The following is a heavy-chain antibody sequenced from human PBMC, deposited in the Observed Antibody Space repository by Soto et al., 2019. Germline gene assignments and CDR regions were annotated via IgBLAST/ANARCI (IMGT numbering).Heavy chain of an antibody. CDR1: GFTFSSYA. V-gene: IGHV3-30-3*01. D-gene: IGHD2-21*02. Sequence: QVQLVESGGGVVQPGRSLRLSCAASGFTFSSYAMHWVRQAPGKGLEWVAVISYDGSNKYYADSVKGRFTISRDNSKNTLYLQMNRLRAEDTAVYYCARDSVVTAYDYWGQGTLVTVSS. CDR3: ARDSVVTAYDY. CDR2: ISYDGSNK. J-gene: IGHJ4*02.